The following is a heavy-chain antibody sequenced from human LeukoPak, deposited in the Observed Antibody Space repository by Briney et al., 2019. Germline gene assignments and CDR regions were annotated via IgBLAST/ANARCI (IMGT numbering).Heavy chain of an antibody. J-gene: IGHJ4*02. D-gene: IGHD2-21*02. Sequence: SVKVSCKASGGAFSSYAISWVRQAPGQGLEWMGGIIPIFGTANYAQKFQGRVTITADESTSTAYMELSSLRSEDTAVYYCARTGVPVPPSQLAYCGGDCYRYYFDYWGQGTLVTVSS. CDR2: IIPIFGTA. V-gene: IGHV1-69*13. CDR1: GGAFSSYA. CDR3: ARTGVPVPPSQLAYCGGDCYRYYFDY.